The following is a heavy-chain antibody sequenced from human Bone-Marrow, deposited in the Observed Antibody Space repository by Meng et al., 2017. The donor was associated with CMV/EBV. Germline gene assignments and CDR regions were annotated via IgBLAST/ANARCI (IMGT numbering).Heavy chain of an antibody. J-gene: IGHJ5*02. D-gene: IGHD5-18*01. CDR2: IKSKTEGGTT. Sequence: GESLKISCAASGFTVSSNYMSWVRQAPGKGLEWVGRIKSKTEGGTTDYAAPVKGRFIISRDDSRNTLYLQMNSLKTEDTAVYYCTSLRGDTAMVTSWGQGTLVTVSS. V-gene: IGHV3-15*01. CDR3: TSLRGDTAMVTS. CDR1: GFTVSSNY.